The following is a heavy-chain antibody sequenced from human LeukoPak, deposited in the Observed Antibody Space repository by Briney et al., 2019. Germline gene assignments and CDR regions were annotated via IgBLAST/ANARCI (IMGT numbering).Heavy chain of an antibody. CDR3: ARSRVVVDAFDI. CDR1: GFTFSSYA. V-gene: IGHV3-23*01. D-gene: IGHD2-2*01. J-gene: IGHJ3*02. CDR2: ISGSGGST. Sequence: PGGSLRLSCAASGFTFSSYAMSWVRQAPGKGLEWVSAISGSGGSTYYADSVKGRFTISRDNSKNTLYLQMNSLRTEDAAVYYCARSRVVVDAFDIWGQGTMVTVSS.